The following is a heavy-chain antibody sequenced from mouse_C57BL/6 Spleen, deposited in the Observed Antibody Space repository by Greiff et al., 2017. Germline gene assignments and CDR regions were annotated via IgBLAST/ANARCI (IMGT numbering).Heavy chain of an antibody. D-gene: IGHD1-1*01. V-gene: IGHV2-2*01. CDR3: ARNEADYYGSSYNYAMDY. CDR2: IWSGGST. CDR1: GFSLTSYG. J-gene: IGHJ4*01. Sequence: VQLQQSGPGLVQPSQSLSITCTVSGFSLTSYGVHWVRQSPGKGLEWLGVIWSGGSTDYNAAFISRLSISKDNSKSQVFFKMNSLQADDTAIYYCARNEADYYGSSYNYAMDYWGQETSVTVSS.